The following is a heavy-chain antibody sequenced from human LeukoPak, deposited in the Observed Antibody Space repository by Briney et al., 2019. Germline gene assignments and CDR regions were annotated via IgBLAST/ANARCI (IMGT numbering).Heavy chain of an antibody. D-gene: IGHD5-24*01. J-gene: IGHJ4*02. CDR1: GFSVTTYA. V-gene: IGHV3-23*01. CDR3: AKDDAWLQYGN. CDR2: ISDRGDST. Sequence: GGSLRLSCAASGFSVTTYAMGWVRQAPGKGLEWVSVISDRGDSTYYADSVKGRFTISRDNSKGTVYLQMNSLRPEDTAVYYCAKDDAWLQYGNWGRGTLVTVSS.